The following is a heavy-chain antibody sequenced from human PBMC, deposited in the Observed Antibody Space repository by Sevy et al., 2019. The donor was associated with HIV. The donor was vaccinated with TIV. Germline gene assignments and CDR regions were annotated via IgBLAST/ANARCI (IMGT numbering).Heavy chain of an antibody. J-gene: IGHJ4*02. CDR2: IRSNTDGGTT. D-gene: IGHD4-17*01. V-gene: IGHV3-15*01. Sequence: GGSLRLSCAVSGFTFTNAWMSWVRQAPGKGLEWVGRIRSNTDGGTTDYAAPLKGRFTISRDDSKNTLYLQMNILKSADTAVYYCTTDREYGDYKGGFDYWGQGTLVTVSS. CDR3: TTDREYGDYKGGFDY. CDR1: GFTFTNAW.